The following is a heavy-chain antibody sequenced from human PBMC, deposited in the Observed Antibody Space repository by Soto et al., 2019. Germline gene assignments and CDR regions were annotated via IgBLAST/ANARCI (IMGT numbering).Heavy chain of an antibody. CDR3: AREAY. CDR1: GFTFSRYW. J-gene: IGHJ4*02. V-gene: IGHV3-7*05. CDR2: IKEDGSQK. Sequence: PGGSLRLSCAASGFTFSRYWTSWVRQAPGKGPEWVASIKEDGSQKVYVDSVKGRFTISRDNAKSSLYLEMSSLRAEDTAVYYCAREAYWGQGTLVTVS.